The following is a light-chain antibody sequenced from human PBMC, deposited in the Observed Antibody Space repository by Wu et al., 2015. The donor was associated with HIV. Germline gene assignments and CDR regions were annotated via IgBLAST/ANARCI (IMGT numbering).Light chain of an antibody. CDR1: QSVSIN. CDR2: GAS. Sequence: EVVMTQSPTTLSVSPGERATLSCRASQSVSINLAWYQQKPGQAPRLLIHGASTRATGIPARFSGSGSGTEFTLTISSLQSEDFAIYYCQQYNNWPLFGGGTKVEIK. V-gene: IGKV3-15*01. J-gene: IGKJ4*01. CDR3: QQYNNWPL.